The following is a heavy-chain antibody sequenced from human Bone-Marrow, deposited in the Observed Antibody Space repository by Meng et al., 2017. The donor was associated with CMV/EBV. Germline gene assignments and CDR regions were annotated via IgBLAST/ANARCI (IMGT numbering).Heavy chain of an antibody. Sequence: ASVKVSCKASGYTFTGYYMHWVRQAPGQGLEWMGWINPSSGGTNYAQKFQGRVTMTRDTSISTAYMELSRLRSDDTAVYYCARLAGYKRNFDYWGQGTLVTVSS. CDR1: GYTFTGYY. CDR3: ARLAGYKRNFDY. CDR2: INPSSGGT. V-gene: IGHV1-2*02. J-gene: IGHJ4*02. D-gene: IGHD1-14*01.